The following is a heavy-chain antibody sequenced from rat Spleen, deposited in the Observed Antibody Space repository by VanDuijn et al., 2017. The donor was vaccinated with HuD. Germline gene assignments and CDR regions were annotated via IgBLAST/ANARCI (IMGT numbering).Heavy chain of an antibody. Sequence: EVQLVESGGGLVQPGRSLKLSCAASGFTFSDYGVAWVRQAPTKGLEWVAIISFDGSSTYYRDSVKGRFTISRDNARSTLYLQMDSLRSEDTATYYCARRYDFDYWGQGVMVTVSS. D-gene: IGHD1-11*01. CDR2: ISFDGSST. V-gene: IGHV5-29*01. J-gene: IGHJ2*01. CDR3: ARRYDFDY. CDR1: GFTFSDYG.